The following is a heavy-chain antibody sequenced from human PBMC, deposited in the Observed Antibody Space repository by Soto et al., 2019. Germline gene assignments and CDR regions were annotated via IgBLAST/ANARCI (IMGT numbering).Heavy chain of an antibody. CDR2: IIPVFGTT. D-gene: IGHD3-16*01. V-gene: IGHV1-69*18. Sequence: QVQLVQSGAELKKPGSSVKVSCKASGDTFRGYPINWVRQAPGAGLEWMGRIIPVFGTTNDAQRVGGRVTYTAGESTNTADVELRGLLSEDTAVYYCGRDGGWGEVKYGGAGTVVTASS. J-gene: IGHJ4*02. CDR1: GDTFRGYP. CDR3: GRDGGWGEVKY.